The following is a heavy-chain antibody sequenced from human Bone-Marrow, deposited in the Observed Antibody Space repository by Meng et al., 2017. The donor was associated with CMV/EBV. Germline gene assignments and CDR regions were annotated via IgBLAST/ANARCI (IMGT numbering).Heavy chain of an antibody. CDR2: SYYSGST. CDR3: ARVLGYGSSTSCYFNWFGP. CDR1: CRSTSRSSYY. V-gene: IGHV4-39*07. Sequence: SETRSLNCPVSCRSTSRSSYYWGWISQPPGKGLEWIGRSYYSGSTYYNPSLKSRVTISVDTSKNQFSLKMSSVTAADTAVYYCARVLGYGSSTSCYFNWFGPWGHGTLVTVDS. J-gene: IGHJ5*02. D-gene: IGHD2-2*01.